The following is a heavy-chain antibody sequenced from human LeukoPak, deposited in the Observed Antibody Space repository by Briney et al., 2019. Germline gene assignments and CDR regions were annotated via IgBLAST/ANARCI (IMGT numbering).Heavy chain of an antibody. CDR3: ARIARGGGSYYFDY. J-gene: IGHJ4*02. CDR2: ISGSGGST. Sequence: GGSLRLSCAASGFTFSSYAMSWVRQAPGKGLEWVSGISGSGGSTNYADSVKGRFTISRDNSKNTLYLQMNSLRAEDTAVYYCARIARGGGSYYFDYWGQGTLVTVSS. V-gene: IGHV3-23*01. CDR1: GFTFSSYA. D-gene: IGHD1-26*01.